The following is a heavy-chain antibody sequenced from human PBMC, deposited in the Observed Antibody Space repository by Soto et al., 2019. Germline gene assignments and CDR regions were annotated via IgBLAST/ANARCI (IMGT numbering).Heavy chain of an antibody. CDR1: GYSFTSYW. Sequence: GESLKISCKGSGYSFTSYWIGWVRQMPXKGLEWMGIIYPGDSDTRYSPSFQGQVTISADKSISTAYLQWSSLKASDTAMYYCARGNTFYYDILTGYQGPYYYYGMDVWGQGTTVTVYS. J-gene: IGHJ6*02. D-gene: IGHD3-9*01. CDR3: ARGNTFYYDILTGYQGPYYYYGMDV. CDR2: IYPGDSDT. V-gene: IGHV5-51*01.